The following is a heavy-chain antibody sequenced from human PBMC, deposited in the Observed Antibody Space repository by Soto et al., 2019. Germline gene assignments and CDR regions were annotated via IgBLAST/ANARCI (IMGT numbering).Heavy chain of an antibody. D-gene: IGHD2-8*01. Sequence: ASVKVSCKASGYTFTRYGISWVRQAPGQGLEWMGWISGYNGYTKYAQKFQGRVTMTVDTSTTTAYMELRSPTSDDRAVYYCAKNGQPPYYYYGMDVWG. V-gene: IGHV1-18*01. CDR2: ISGYNGYT. CDR1: GYTFTRYG. J-gene: IGHJ6*02. CDR3: AKNGQPPYYYYGMDV.